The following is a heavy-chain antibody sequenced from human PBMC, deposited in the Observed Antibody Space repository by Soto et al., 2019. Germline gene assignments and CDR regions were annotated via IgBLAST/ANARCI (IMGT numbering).Heavy chain of an antibody. CDR2: IYPADSDT. Sequence: GESLKISCKGSGYSFTSYWIGWVRQMPGKGLECMGIIYPADSDTRYGPSFQGQVTISVDKSISTAYLQWSSLKASDTAMYYCAKDMRPDGVWDIDFWGQGTLVTVSS. J-gene: IGHJ4*02. CDR1: GYSFTSYW. CDR3: AKDMRPDGVWDIDF. D-gene: IGHD4-17*01. V-gene: IGHV5-51*01.